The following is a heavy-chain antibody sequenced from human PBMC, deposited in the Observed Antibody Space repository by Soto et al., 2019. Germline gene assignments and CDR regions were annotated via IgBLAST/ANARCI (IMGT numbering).Heavy chain of an antibody. CDR3: ASAMYHYDSSGPYYFHY. Sequence: PSETLSLTCTVSGGSISSYYWSWIRQPPGKGLEWIGDISYSGHTKYNPSLQSRVTVSVDTSKNQFTLNLSTVTAADTAVYYYASAMYHYDSSGPYYFHYWGQGTLVTVSS. D-gene: IGHD3-22*01. CDR2: ISYSGHT. CDR1: GGSISSYY. J-gene: IGHJ4*02. V-gene: IGHV4-59*01.